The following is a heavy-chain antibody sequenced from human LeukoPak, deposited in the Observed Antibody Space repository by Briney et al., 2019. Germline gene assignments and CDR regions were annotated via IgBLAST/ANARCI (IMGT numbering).Heavy chain of an antibody. D-gene: IGHD2-8*01. Sequence: GGSLRLSCAASGFTFSSYAMNWVRQAPGKGLEWVSGLSGSGASTYYAGSVKGRFTISRDNPKNTLYLQMDSLRAEDTAVYYCAKGREMVYASLDAFDIWGQGTMVTVSS. CDR2: LSGSGAST. CDR3: AKGREMVYASLDAFDI. CDR1: GFTFSSYA. J-gene: IGHJ3*02. V-gene: IGHV3-23*01.